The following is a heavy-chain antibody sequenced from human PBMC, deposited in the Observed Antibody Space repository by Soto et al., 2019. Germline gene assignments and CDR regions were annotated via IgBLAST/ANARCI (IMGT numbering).Heavy chain of an antibody. Sequence: GGSLRLSCAASGFTFSSYSMNWVRQAPGKGLEWVSYISSSSSTIYYADSVKGRFTISRDNAKNSLYLQMNSLRAEDTAVYYCAGEPYDFWSGYYIPLDVWGKGTTVTVSS. J-gene: IGHJ6*04. CDR2: ISSSSSTI. CDR3: AGEPYDFWSGYYIPLDV. D-gene: IGHD3-3*01. V-gene: IGHV3-48*01. CDR1: GFTFSSYS.